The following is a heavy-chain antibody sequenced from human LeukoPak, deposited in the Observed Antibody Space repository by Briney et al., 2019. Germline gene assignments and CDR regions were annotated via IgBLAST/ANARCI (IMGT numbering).Heavy chain of an antibody. CDR3: AKAKNPSYSSSWSYYLDY. V-gene: IGHV3-9*01. J-gene: IGHJ4*02. CDR2: ISWKSGNI. Sequence: GGSLRLSCAASGFSFDDYAMHWVRQAPGKGLEWVSGISWKSGNIDYADSVKGRFTISRDNAKNSLYLEMNSLRPEDTALYYCAKAKNPSYSSSWSYYLDYWGQGTLVTVSS. D-gene: IGHD6-13*01. CDR1: GFSFDDYA.